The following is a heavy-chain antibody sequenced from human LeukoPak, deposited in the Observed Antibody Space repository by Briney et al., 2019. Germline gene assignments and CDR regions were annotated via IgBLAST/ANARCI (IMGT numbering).Heavy chain of an antibody. CDR2: IIPIFGTA. D-gene: IGHD3-22*01. CDR3: ARRYYDSSGYLGY. V-gene: IGHV1-69*13. Sequence: SVKVSCKASGGTFSSYAISWVRQAPGQGFEWMGGIIPIFGTANYAQKFQGRVTITADESTSTAYMELSSLRSEDTAVYYCARRYYDSSGYLGYWGQGTLDTVSS. CDR1: GGTFSSYA. J-gene: IGHJ4*02.